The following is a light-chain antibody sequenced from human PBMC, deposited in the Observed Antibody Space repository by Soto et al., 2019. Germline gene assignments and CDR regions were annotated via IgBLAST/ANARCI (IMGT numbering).Light chain of an antibody. J-gene: IGKJ4*01. CDR1: QSIAHW. Sequence: DIQMTQSPSTLSASVGDRVTITCRASQSIAHWLAWYQQKPGKAPTALIHQASALESGVPSRFGGSGSGTEFPLTISSLQPDDFATYYGQQYSRYSITFGGGTKVEMK. CDR3: QQYSRYSIT. V-gene: IGKV1-5*03. CDR2: QAS.